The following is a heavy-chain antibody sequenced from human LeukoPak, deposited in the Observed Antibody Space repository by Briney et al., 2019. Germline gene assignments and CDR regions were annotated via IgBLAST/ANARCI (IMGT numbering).Heavy chain of an antibody. CDR3: ARVVRNDDSSGYYT. CDR1: GYTFTGYY. Sequence: ASVKVSCKASGYTFTGYYMHWVRQAPGQGLEWMGWINPNSGGTNYAQRFQGRVTMTRDTSISTAYMEPSRLRSDDTAVYYCARVVRNDDSSGYYTWGQGTLVTVSS. CDR2: INPNSGGT. V-gene: IGHV1-2*02. D-gene: IGHD3-22*01. J-gene: IGHJ5*02.